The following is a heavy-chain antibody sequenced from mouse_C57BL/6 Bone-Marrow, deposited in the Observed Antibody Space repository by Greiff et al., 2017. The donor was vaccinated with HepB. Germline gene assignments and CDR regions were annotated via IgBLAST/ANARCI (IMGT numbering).Heavy chain of an antibody. D-gene: IGHD1-1*01. V-gene: IGHV14-4*01. Sequence: VQLQQSGAELVRPGASVKLSCTASGFNIKDDYMHWVKQRPEQGLEWIGWIDPENGDTEYASKFQGKATITADTSSNTAYLQLSSLTSEDTAVYYWTSVVAKNYWGQGTTLTVSS. CDR2: IDPENGDT. CDR1: GFNIKDDY. CDR3: TSVVAKNY. J-gene: IGHJ2*01.